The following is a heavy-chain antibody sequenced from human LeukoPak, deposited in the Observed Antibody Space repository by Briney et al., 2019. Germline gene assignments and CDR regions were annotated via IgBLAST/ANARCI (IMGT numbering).Heavy chain of an antibody. V-gene: IGHV3-7*01. CDR2: IKQDGSEK. D-gene: IGHD2-21*02. CDR1: GFTFSSFW. J-gene: IGHJ4*02. Sequence: GGSLRLSCAASGFTFSSFWMSWVRQAPGKGLEWVANIKQDGSEKYYVDSVKGRFTISRDNAKKSLDLQMNSLRAEDTAVYYCAKDKHIVVVTAIDWGQGTLVTVSS. CDR3: AKDKHIVVVTAID.